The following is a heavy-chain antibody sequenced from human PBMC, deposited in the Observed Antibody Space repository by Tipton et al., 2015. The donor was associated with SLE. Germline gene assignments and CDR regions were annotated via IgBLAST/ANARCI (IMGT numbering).Heavy chain of an antibody. CDR3: ARAPVVGATVDY. D-gene: IGHD1-26*01. V-gene: IGHV4-59*08. J-gene: IGHJ4*02. CDR1: GGSISSYY. CDR2: IYYSGSI. Sequence: TLSLTCTVSGGSISSYYWSWIRQPPGKGLEWIGYIYYSGSINYNSSLKSRVTISVDTSKNQFSLKLSSVTAADTAVYYCARAPVVGATVDYWGQGTLVTVSS.